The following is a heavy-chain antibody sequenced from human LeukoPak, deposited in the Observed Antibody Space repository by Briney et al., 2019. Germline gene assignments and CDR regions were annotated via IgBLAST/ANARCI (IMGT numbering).Heavy chain of an antibody. J-gene: IGHJ5*02. CDR3: ARDRSQGVLRFLEWLSLRFDP. CDR2: INPSGSST. V-gene: IGHV1-46*01. D-gene: IGHD3-3*01. Sequence: ASVKVSCKASGYTFTSYYMHWVRQAPGQGLEWMGLINPSGSSTSYAQKFQGRLSLTRDMSTSTDYMELSSLRSEDTAVYYCARDRSQGVLRFLEWLSLRFDPWGQGTLVTVSS. CDR1: GYTFTSYY.